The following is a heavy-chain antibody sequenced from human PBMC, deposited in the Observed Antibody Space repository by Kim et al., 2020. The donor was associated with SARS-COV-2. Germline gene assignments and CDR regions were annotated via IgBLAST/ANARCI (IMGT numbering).Heavy chain of an antibody. J-gene: IGHJ4*02. CDR1: GFTFSSYA. CDR3: AKGSTVTTTGTRYFDY. Sequence: GGSLRLSCAASGFTFSSYAMHWVRQAPGKGLEWVAVIWYDGSNKYYADSVKGRFTISRDNSKNTLYLQMNSLRAEDTAVYYCAKGSTVTTTGTRYFDYWGQGTLVTVSS. D-gene: IGHD4-17*01. CDR2: IWYDGSNK. V-gene: IGHV3-33*06.